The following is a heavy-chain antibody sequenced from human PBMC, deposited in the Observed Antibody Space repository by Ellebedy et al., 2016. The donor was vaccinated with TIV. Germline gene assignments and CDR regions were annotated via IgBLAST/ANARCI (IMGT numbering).Heavy chain of an antibody. Sequence: AASVKVSCKASGGTFSSYAISWVRQAPGQGLEWMGWINPNSGGTNYAQKFQGRVTMTRDTSISTAYMELSRLRSDDTAVYYCARDPDGYAGGGIDYWGQGTLVTVSS. CDR3: ARDPDGYAGGGIDY. V-gene: IGHV1-2*02. CDR1: GGTFSSYA. J-gene: IGHJ4*02. D-gene: IGHD5-24*01. CDR2: INPNSGGT.